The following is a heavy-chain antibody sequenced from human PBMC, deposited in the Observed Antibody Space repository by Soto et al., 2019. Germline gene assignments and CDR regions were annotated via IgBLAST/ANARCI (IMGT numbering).Heavy chain of an antibody. D-gene: IGHD3-16*01. J-gene: IGHJ5*02. V-gene: IGHV3-48*01. CDR3: ARGSYTLGTPS. CDR2: ISGSGRTV. CDR1: GLTFSDYN. Sequence: GGSLRLSCAVSGLTFSDYNMNWVRQAPGKGLEWISYISGSGRTVHYADSVKGRFTISRDNANDFLFLQMHSLRAEDTALYYCARGSYTLGTPSWGQGTLVTVSS.